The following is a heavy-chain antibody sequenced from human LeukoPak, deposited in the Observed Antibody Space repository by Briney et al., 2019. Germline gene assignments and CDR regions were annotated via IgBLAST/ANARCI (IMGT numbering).Heavy chain of an antibody. J-gene: IGHJ4*02. Sequence: ASVKVSCKASGYTFTSYGISWVRQAPGQGLEWMGWISAYNGYTSYAQKLQGRVTMTRDTSTSTVYMEMSSLRSEDTALYYCAREGGSSSWYDYWGQGTLVTVSS. CDR1: GYTFTSYG. D-gene: IGHD6-13*01. CDR3: AREGGSSSWYDY. CDR2: ISAYNGYT. V-gene: IGHV1-18*01.